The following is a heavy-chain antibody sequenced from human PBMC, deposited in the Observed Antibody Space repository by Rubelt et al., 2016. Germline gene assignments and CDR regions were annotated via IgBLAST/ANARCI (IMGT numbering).Heavy chain of an antibody. V-gene: IGHV1-18*01. CDR1: GYTFTSYG. Sequence: QVQLVQSGAEVKKPGASVKVSCKASGYTFTSYGISWVRQAPGQGLEWMGWISAYNGNTNYAQKRQGRGTRTTGTSTSRAYMGLRSLGSADTAVYYCARRDGYNWDDAFDIWGQGTMVTVSS. J-gene: IGHJ3*02. CDR3: ARRDGYNWDDAFDI. D-gene: IGHD5-24*01. CDR2: ISAYNGNT.